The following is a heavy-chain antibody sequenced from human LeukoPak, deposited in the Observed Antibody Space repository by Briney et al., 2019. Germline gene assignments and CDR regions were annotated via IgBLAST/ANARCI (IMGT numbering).Heavy chain of an antibody. CDR3: ARDLLDTAMVTDYFDY. V-gene: IGHV1-69*04. J-gene: IGHJ4*02. CDR2: IIPIFGIA. Sequence: ASVKVSCKASGGTFSSYAISWVRQAPGQGLEWMGRIIPIFGIANYAQKFQGRVTITADKSTSTAYMELSSLRSEDTAVCYYARDLLDTAMVTDYFDYWGQGTLVTVSS. CDR1: GGTFSSYA. D-gene: IGHD5-18*01.